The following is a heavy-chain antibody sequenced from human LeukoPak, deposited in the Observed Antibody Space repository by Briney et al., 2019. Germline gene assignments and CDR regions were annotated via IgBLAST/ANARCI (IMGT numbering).Heavy chain of an antibody. J-gene: IGHJ4*02. CDR3: AKDYRQLERQGGIDY. D-gene: IGHD1-1*01. V-gene: IGHV3-9*01. CDR2: ISWNSGSI. Sequence: QAPGXXLEWVSGISWNSGSIGYADSVKGRFTISRDNAKNSLYLQMNSLRAEDTALYYCAKDYRQLERQGGIDYWGQGTLVTV.